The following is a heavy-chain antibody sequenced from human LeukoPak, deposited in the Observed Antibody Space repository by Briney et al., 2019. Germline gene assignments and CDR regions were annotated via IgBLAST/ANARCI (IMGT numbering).Heavy chain of an antibody. J-gene: IGHJ4*02. CDR3: ACDQDYYDSSGYYNY. CDR2: INSDGGGT. D-gene: IGHD3-22*01. V-gene: IGHV3-74*01. Sequence: GGSLRLSCAASGFTFSSYWMHWVRQAPGKGLVWVSRINSDGGGTIYADSVQGRFTISRDNAKNTLYLQMNSLRAEDTAVYYCACDQDYYDSSGYYNYWGQGTLVTVSS. CDR1: GFTFSSYW.